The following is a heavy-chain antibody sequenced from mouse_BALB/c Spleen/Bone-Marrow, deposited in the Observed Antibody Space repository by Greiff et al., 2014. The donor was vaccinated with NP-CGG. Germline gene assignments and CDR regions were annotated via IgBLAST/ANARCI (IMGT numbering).Heavy chain of an antibody. V-gene: IGHV1S56*01. CDR1: GYTFTSYY. D-gene: IGHD1-1*02. CDR2: IYPGNVNT. CDR3: ASYGGSYFDV. Sequence: VKLMESGPELVKPGASVRISCKASGYTFTSYYIHWVKQRPGQGLEWIGWIYPGNVNTKYNEKFKGKATLTADKSSSTAYMQLSSLTSEDSAVYFCASYGGSYFDVWGAGTTVTVSS. J-gene: IGHJ1*01.